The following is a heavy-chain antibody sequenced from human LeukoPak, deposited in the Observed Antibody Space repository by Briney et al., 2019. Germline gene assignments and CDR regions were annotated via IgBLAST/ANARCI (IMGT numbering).Heavy chain of an antibody. Sequence: ASVKVSCKASGYTFTGYYMHWVRQAPGQGLEWMGWINPNSGGTNYGRVTMTRDTSISTAYMELSRLRSDDTAVYYCARPRAHYYDSSGYYFEDAFDIWGQGTMATVSS. CDR3: ARPRAHYYDSSGYYFEDAFDI. CDR1: GYTFTGYY. D-gene: IGHD3-22*01. V-gene: IGHV1-2*02. J-gene: IGHJ3*02. CDR2: INPNSGGT.